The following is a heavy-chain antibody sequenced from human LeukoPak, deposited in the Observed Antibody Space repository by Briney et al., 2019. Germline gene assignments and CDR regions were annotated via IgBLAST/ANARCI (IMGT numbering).Heavy chain of an antibody. Sequence: SETLSLTCTVSGASVSSGSYYWSWIRQPPGRGLEWIGYIYYSGSTNYNPSLKSRVTISTDTSKNQFSLELSSVTAADTAMYYCARYCSSTTCSDNAFDFWGQGTMVTVSS. CDR2: IYYSGST. J-gene: IGHJ3*01. CDR1: GASVSSGSYY. V-gene: IGHV4-61*01. D-gene: IGHD2-2*01. CDR3: ARYCSSTTCSDNAFDF.